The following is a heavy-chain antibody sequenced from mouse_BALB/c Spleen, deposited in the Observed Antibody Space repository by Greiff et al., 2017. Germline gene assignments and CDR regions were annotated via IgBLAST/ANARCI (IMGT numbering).Heavy chain of an antibody. CDR3: ARAYYGSSYEYFDV. Sequence: VQVVESGPGLVAPSQSLSITCTVSGFSLTSYGVHWVRQPPGKGLEWLGVIWAGGSTNYNSALMSRLSISKDNSKSQVFLKMNSLQTDDTAMYYCARAYYGSSYEYFDVWGAGTTVTVSS. CDR2: IWAGGST. J-gene: IGHJ1*01. D-gene: IGHD1-1*01. V-gene: IGHV2-9*02. CDR1: GFSLTSYG.